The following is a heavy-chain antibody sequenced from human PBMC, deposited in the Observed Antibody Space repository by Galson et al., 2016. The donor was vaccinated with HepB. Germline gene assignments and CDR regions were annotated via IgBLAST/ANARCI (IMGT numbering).Heavy chain of an antibody. Sequence: SLRLSCAASGFTFSMYWMTWVRQAPGKGLEWVANINQDGYEKYYVDSVKGRFTISRDNAKNSLFLQMNSLRADDTAVYYCARQRSRIHGMDVWGQGTTVSVSS. CDR2: INQDGYEK. D-gene: IGHD4-17*01. CDR3: ARQRSRIHGMDV. V-gene: IGHV3-7*01. J-gene: IGHJ6*02. CDR1: GFTFSMYW.